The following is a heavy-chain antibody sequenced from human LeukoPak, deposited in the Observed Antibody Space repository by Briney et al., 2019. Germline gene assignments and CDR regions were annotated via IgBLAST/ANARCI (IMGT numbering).Heavy chain of an antibody. Sequence: GGSLRFSCAASGFTFSTSWMSWVRQAPGKGLEWLANINPNGRATFYVDSVKGRFIISRDNAKNSLFLQMSSLRDDDTALYYCASSHDSAGNDWGQGTVVTVYS. D-gene: IGHD2-15*01. V-gene: IGHV3-7*01. CDR1: GFTFSTSW. J-gene: IGHJ1*01. CDR3: ASSHDSAGND. CDR2: INPNGRAT.